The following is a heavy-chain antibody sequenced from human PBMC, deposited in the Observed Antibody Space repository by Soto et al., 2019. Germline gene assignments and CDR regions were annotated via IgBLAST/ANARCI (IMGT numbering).Heavy chain of an antibody. Sequence: PSETLSLTCTVSGGSISSYYWSWIRQPPGKGLEWIGYIYYSGSTNYNPSLKSRVTISVDTSKNQFSLKLSSVTAADTAVYYCARHFGVVHTNYFYDWGQGTLVTVSS. J-gene: IGHJ4*02. CDR2: IYYSGST. V-gene: IGHV4-59*08. CDR3: ARHFGVVHTNYFYD. CDR1: GGSISSYY. D-gene: IGHD3-3*01.